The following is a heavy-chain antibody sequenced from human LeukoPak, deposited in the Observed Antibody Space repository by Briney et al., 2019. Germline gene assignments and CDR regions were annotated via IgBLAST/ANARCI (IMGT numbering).Heavy chain of an antibody. CDR2: IYYSGNT. CDR3: ARDRYDRRGSYDLVQTKAFVY. V-gene: IGHV4-59*11. J-gene: IGHJ4*02. D-gene: IGHD3-22*01. CDR1: GGPISSHH. Sequence: SETLSLTCTVSGGPISSHHWSWIRQPPGKGLEWIGYIYYSGNTNYNPSLESRVAISADTSKNHFSLNLSSVTAADTAVYYCARDRYDRRGSYDLVQTKAFVYWGQGTLVTVSP.